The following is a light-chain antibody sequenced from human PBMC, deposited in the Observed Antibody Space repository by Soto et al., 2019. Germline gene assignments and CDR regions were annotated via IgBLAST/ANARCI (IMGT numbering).Light chain of an antibody. CDR2: EVT. CDR3: SSYADSNYVI. V-gene: IGLV2-8*01. Sequence: QSALTQPPSACGSPGQSVPSSCTGTSSDVGGYNYVSWYQQYPGKAPKLMIYEVTKRPSGVPDRFSGSKSGNTASLTVSGIQAEDEADYYCSSYADSNYVIFGGGTKLTVL. J-gene: IGLJ2*01. CDR1: SSDVGGYNY.